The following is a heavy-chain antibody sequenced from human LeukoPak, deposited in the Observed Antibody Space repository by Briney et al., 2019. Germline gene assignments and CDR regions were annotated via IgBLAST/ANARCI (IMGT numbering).Heavy chain of an antibody. Sequence: GGSLRLSCAASGFSFSSYEMNWVRQAPGKGLEWVSGISGSGGSTNYADSVSGRFSISRDNSKNTLYLQMNSLRAEDTAVYYCAKGTYGSGWTDWGQGTLVTVSS. CDR2: ISGSGGST. J-gene: IGHJ4*02. CDR3: AKGTYGSGWTD. CDR1: GFSFSSYE. V-gene: IGHV3-23*01. D-gene: IGHD6-19*01.